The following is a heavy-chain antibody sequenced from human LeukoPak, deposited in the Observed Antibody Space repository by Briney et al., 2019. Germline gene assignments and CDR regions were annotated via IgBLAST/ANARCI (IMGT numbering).Heavy chain of an antibody. D-gene: IGHD2-2*01. CDR1: GFTFSSYW. J-gene: IGHJ6*02. V-gene: IGHV3-7*03. CDR2: IKQDGSEK. Sequence: GGSLRLSCAASGFTFSSYWMSWVRQAPGKGLEWVANIKQDGSEKYYVDSVKGRFTISRDNAKNSLYLQMNSLRAEDTAVCYCARAGCSSTSCYYYYGMDVWGQGTTVTVSS. CDR3: ARAGCSSTSCYYYYGMDV.